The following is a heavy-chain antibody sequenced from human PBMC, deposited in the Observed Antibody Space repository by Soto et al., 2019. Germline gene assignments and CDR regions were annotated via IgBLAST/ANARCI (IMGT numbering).Heavy chain of an antibody. V-gene: IGHV3-30*18. CDR2: ISYDGSNK. CDR1: GFTFSSYG. CDR3: AKYWDIVVVTAIRYGMDV. Sequence: QVQLVESGGGVVQPGRSLRLSCAASGFTFSSYGMHWVRQAPGKGLEWVAVISYDGSNKYYADSVKGRFTISRDNSKKPLYLQMSSRRAEDTAVDYCAKYWDIVVVTAIRYGMDVWGQGTTVTVSS. D-gene: IGHD2-21*02. J-gene: IGHJ6*02.